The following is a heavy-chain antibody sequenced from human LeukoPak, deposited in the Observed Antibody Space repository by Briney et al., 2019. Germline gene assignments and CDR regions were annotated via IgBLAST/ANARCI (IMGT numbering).Heavy chain of an antibody. Sequence: GGSLRLSCAASGFTFSSYWMHWVRQAPGKGLVWVSRINSDGSSTSYADSVKGRFTISRDNAKNSVFLQMTSLRPEDTAVYYCARGEYHQDGIGTNRFDNWGQGALVTVSS. J-gene: IGHJ4*02. CDR3: ARGEYHQDGIGTNRFDN. D-gene: IGHD5-24*01. CDR2: INSDGSST. CDR1: GFTFSSYW. V-gene: IGHV3-74*01.